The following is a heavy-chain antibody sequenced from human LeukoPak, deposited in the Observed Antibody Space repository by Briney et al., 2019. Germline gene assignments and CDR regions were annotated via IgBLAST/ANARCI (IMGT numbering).Heavy chain of an antibody. D-gene: IGHD1-14*01. CDR3: TTNPDGLNWFDP. Sequence: GGSLRLSCAASGFTFRQRWMHWVRQAPGKGLVWVSHINRDGTTTSYADSVKGRFIISRDNARSTLYLQMNSLRVEDTAMYCCTTNPDGLNWFDPWGQGTLVTVS. CDR2: INRDGTTT. CDR1: GFTFRQRW. V-gene: IGHV3-74*01. J-gene: IGHJ5*02.